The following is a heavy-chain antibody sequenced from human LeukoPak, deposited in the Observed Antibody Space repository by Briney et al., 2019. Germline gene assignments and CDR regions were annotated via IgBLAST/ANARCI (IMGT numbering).Heavy chain of an antibody. Sequence: ASVKVSCKASGYTFTGYYMHWVRQAPGQGLEWMGWINPNSGGTNYAQKFQGRVTITRDTSISTAYMELSRLRSDDTAVYCCARDFAGTTVAFDYWGQGTLVTVSS. CDR3: ARDFAGTTVAFDY. V-gene: IGHV1-2*02. CDR2: INPNSGGT. CDR1: GYTFTGYY. D-gene: IGHD1-1*01. J-gene: IGHJ4*02.